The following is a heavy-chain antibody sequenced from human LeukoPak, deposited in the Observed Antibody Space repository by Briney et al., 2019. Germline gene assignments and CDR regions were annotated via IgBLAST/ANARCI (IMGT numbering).Heavy chain of an antibody. D-gene: IGHD3-9*01. Sequence: LRLSCAASGFTFSSYSMNWVRQHPGKGLEWIGYIYYSGSTYYNPSLKSRVTISVDTSKNQFSLKLSSVTAADTAVYYCARDAYYDILTGSPSQYFDYWGQGTLVTVSS. CDR3: ARDAYYDILTGSPSQYFDY. V-gene: IGHV4-31*02. J-gene: IGHJ4*02. CDR2: IYYSGST. CDR1: GFTFSSYS.